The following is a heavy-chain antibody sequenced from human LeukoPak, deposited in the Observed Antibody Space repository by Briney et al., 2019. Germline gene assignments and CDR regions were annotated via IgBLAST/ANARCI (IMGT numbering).Heavy chain of an antibody. CDR3: ARDAEYSYGFDY. CDR1: GYTFTSYD. V-gene: IGHV1-69*04. CDR2: IIPILGIA. Sequence: SVKVSCKASGYTFTSYDINWVRQAPGQGVEWMGRIIPILGIANYAQKFQGRVTITADKSTSTAYMELSSLRSEDTAVYYCARDAEYSYGFDYWGQGTLVTVSS. D-gene: IGHD5-18*01. J-gene: IGHJ4*02.